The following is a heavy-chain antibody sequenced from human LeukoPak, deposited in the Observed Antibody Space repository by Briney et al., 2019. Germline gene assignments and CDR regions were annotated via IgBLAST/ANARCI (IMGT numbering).Heavy chain of an antibody. CDR1: GGSISSGGYY. V-gene: IGHV4-31*03. CDR3: ARATRVLRFLEPAPELDY. CDR2: IYYSGST. Sequence: SQTLSLTCTVSGGSISSGGYYWSWIRQHPGKGLEWIGYIYYSGSTYYNPSLKSRVTISVDTSKNQFSLKLSSVTAADTAVYYCARATRVLRFLEPAPELDYWGQGTLVTVSS. J-gene: IGHJ4*02. D-gene: IGHD3-3*01.